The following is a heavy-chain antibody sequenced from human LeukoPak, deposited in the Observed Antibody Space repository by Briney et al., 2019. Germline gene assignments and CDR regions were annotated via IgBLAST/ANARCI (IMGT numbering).Heavy chain of an antibody. V-gene: IGHV3-23*01. J-gene: IGHJ5*02. Sequence: GGSLRPSCAASGLSFSSFAMTWVRQAPGKGLEWDSSINGGHYPTYNTDSVKGGFTISRDNSRNTLYLQMNSLGADDTAVYYCTKDPNGGYVGAFDPWGQGTLVTVSS. CDR3: TKDPNGGYVGAFDP. D-gene: IGHD4-17*01. CDR1: GLSFSSFA. CDR2: INGGHYPT.